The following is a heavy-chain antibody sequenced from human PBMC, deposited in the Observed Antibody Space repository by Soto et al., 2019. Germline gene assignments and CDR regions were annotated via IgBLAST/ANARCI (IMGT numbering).Heavy chain of an antibody. CDR1: GFTFNTAN. D-gene: IGHD2-2*02. V-gene: IGHV3-21*06. Sequence: GGSLRLSCAASGFTFNTANMNWVRQAPGKGLEWVSSISTTGGHIYYSDSVRGRFTISRDNAENSLYLQMDSLRAEDTAVYFCTRRHCTTTNCYSIDLWGQGTLVTVSS. CDR2: ISTTGGHI. CDR3: TRRHCTTTNCYSIDL. J-gene: IGHJ5*02.